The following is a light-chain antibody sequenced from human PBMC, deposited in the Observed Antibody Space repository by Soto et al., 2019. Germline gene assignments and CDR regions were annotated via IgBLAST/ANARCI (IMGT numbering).Light chain of an antibody. CDR2: TTN. CDR3: LLYYGGAQLI. J-gene: IGLJ2*01. CDR1: TGAVTSGNY. V-gene: IGLV7-43*01. Sequence: QAVVTQEPSLTVSPGGTVTLTCASSTGAVTSGNYASWFQQRPGQAPRTLIYTTNSRHSWTPARFSGSLLGDKVALTLSGVQPEDEADYYCLLYYGGAQLIFGGGTKVTVL.